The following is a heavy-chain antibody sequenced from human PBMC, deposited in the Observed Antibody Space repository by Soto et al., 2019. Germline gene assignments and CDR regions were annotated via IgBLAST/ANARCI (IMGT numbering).Heavy chain of an antibody. Sequence: GGSLRLSCAASGITFIYARMDWVRQAPGKRLEWVAVIWYDGSNKYYADSVKGRFTISRDNSKNTLYLRMNSLRAEDTAVYYCARDFPTGDYDAFDIWGQGTMVTV. V-gene: IGHV3-33*08. CDR2: IWYDGSNK. J-gene: IGHJ3*02. CDR1: GITFIYAR. CDR3: ARDFPTGDYDAFDI. D-gene: IGHD7-27*01.